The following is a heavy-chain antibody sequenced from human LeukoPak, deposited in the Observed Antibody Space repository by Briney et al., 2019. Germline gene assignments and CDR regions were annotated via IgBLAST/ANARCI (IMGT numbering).Heavy chain of an antibody. J-gene: IGHJ5*02. D-gene: IGHD3-16*01. V-gene: IGHV4-4*07. CDR1: GGSLSSYS. CDR2: IHTSWTT. CDR3: ARGDYYDGGGRNWFDP. Sequence: SETLSLTCTVSGGSLSSYSWSFIRQPAGKRLEWIGRIHTSWTTYYNPSLKSRVTMSVDTSRNQFSLRLTSVTAADTAVYYCARGDYYDGGGRNWFDPWGQGTLVTVSS.